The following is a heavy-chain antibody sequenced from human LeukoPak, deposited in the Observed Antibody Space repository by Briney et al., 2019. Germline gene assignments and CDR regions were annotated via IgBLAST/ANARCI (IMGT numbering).Heavy chain of an antibody. CDR2: INNDGSST. D-gene: IGHD3-3*01. Sequence: GGSLRLSCAASGFIFSDHWMHWVRHAPGKGLVWLSRINNDGSSTIYADSVKGRFTFSRDNAENTLFLEMSSLRVEDTAVYYCVRERNNFWSGHHSIFDSWGQGTLVTVSS. CDR3: VRERNNFWSGHHSIFDS. V-gene: IGHV3-74*01. CDR1: GFIFSDHW. J-gene: IGHJ4*02.